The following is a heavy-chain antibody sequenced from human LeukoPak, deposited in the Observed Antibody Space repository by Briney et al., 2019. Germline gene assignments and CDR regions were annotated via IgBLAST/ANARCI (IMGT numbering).Heavy chain of an antibody. Sequence: GESLKISCKGSGYSFTSYWIGWVRQMPGKGLQWMGIIYPGDSDTRYSPSFQGQVTISADKSISTAYLQWSSLKASDTAMYYCARQYDYGDQGTYYYYMDVWGKGTTVTVSS. CDR3: ARQYDYGDQGTYYYYMDV. D-gene: IGHD4-17*01. V-gene: IGHV5-51*01. J-gene: IGHJ6*03. CDR2: IYPGDSDT. CDR1: GYSFTSYW.